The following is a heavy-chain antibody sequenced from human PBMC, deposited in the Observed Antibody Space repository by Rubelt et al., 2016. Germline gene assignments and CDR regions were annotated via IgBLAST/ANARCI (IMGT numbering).Heavy chain of an antibody. J-gene: IGHJ3*02. V-gene: IGHV1-3*01. Sequence: QVQLVQSGAEVKKPGASVKVSCKASGYTFTNYAMHWLRQAPGQRLEWMGWINAGNDNTNYSPEFQGRVTITTDTSASTAYMELGSLRSEDTAVYYCARAAELLLSALDIWGQGTMVTVSS. CDR2: INAGNDNT. CDR3: ARAAELLLSALDI. CDR1: GYTFTNYA. D-gene: IGHD2-15*01.